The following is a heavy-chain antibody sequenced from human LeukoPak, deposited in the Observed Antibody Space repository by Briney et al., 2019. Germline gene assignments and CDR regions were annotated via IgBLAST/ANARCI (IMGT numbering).Heavy chain of an antibody. J-gene: IGHJ4*02. CDR2: INLNSGGT. CDR1: GYTFTGYY. CDR3: ARRGSGWYYFDY. Sequence: GASVKVSCKASGYTFTGYYMHWVRQAPGQGLEWMGWINLNSGGTNYAQKFQGRVTMTRDTSISTAYMELSRLRSDDTAVYYCARRGSGWYYFDYWGQGTLVTVSS. D-gene: IGHD6-19*01. V-gene: IGHV1-2*02.